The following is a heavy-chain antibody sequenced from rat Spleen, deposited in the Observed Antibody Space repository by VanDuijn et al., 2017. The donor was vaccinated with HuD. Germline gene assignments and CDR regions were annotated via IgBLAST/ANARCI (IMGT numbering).Heavy chain of an antibody. CDR3: AREDVYYGPEDY. CDR2: VSSGGNT. J-gene: IGHJ2*01. V-gene: IGHV2S12*01. CDR1: GFSLTSNG. D-gene: IGHD1-6*01. Sequence: QVQLKESGPGLVQPSQTLSLTCTVSGFSLTSNGVSWVRQPPGKGLEWLAAVSSGGNTYYNSGIKSRLTISRDTSKSQVFLKMNSLQTEDTATYYCAREDVYYGPEDYWGQGVMVTVSS.